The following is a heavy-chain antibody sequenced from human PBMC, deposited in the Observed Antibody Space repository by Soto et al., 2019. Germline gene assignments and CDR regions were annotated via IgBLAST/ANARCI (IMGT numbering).Heavy chain of an antibody. J-gene: IGHJ4*02. D-gene: IGHD3-10*01. CDR3: ASSYGSGYRAFDY. Sequence: QVQLVQSGAEVKKPGSSVRVSCKASGDTFTFYSINWVRQAPGLGIEWMGRINPILSMSNYAQRFQGRVTMTADKSTSTAYMDLSSLRSEDTAMYYCASSYGSGYRAFDYWGQGALVTVSS. CDR1: GDTFTFYS. CDR2: INPILSMS. V-gene: IGHV1-69*02.